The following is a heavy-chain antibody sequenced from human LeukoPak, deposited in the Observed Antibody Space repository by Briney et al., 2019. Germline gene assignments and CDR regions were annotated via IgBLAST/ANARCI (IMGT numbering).Heavy chain of an antibody. CDR3: ARGSYYYGSGSFMGSDY. J-gene: IGHJ4*02. V-gene: IGHV1-3*01. Sequence: ASVKVSCKASGYTFTNYAMHWVRQAPGQRPEWMGWINAGNDNTEYSQKFQDRVTITRDISASTAYMELSSLTSEDTAVYYCARGSYYYGSGSFMGSDYWGQGTLVTVSS. D-gene: IGHD3-10*01. CDR1: GYTFTNYA. CDR2: INAGNDNT.